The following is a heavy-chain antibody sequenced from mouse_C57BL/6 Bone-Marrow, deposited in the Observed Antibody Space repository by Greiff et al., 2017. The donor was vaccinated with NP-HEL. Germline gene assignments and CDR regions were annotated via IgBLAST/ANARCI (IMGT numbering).Heavy chain of an antibody. CDR2: IYPRSGNT. D-gene: IGHD2-1*01. CDR3: ARSDFYGKSLYFDY. V-gene: IGHV1-81*01. CDR1: GYTFTSYG. J-gene: IGHJ2*01. Sequence: QVQLKQSGAELARPGASVKLSCKASGYTFTSYGISWVKQRTGQGLEWIGEIYPRSGNTYYNEKFKGKATLTADKSSSTAYMELRSLTSEDSAVYFWARSDFYGKSLYFDYWGQGTTLTVSS.